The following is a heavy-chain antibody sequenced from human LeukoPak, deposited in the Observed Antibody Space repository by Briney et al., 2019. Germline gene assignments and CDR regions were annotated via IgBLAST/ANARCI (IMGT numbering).Heavy chain of an antibody. V-gene: IGHV4-31*03. CDR2: IYYSGST. CDR1: GGSISSGGYY. Sequence: PSEALSLTCTVSGGSISSGGYYWSWIRQHPGKGLEWIGYIYYSGSTYYNPSLKSRVTISVDTSKNQFSLKLSSVTAADTAVYYCARAKEDVDRGIAAAVSDYWGQGTLVTVSS. J-gene: IGHJ4*02. D-gene: IGHD6-13*01. CDR3: ARAKEDVDRGIAAAVSDY.